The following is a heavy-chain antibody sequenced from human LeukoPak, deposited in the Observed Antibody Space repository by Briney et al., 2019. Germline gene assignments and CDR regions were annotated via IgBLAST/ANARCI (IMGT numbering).Heavy chain of an antibody. CDR2: IHHRGST. CDR1: AASISGSDW. J-gene: IGHJ4*02. Sequence: SETLSLTCAVSAASISGSDWWSWVRQPPGKGLEWIGEIHHRGSTNYNPSLKSRVTISVDKSNNQFSLRVRSVTAADTAVYYCASRSYISGPYWGQGTLVTVSS. D-gene: IGHD6-25*01. V-gene: IGHV4-4*02. CDR3: ASRSYISGPY.